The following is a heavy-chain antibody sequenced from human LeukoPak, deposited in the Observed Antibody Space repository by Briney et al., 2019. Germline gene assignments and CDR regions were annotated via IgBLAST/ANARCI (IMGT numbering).Heavy chain of an antibody. CDR3: ARDTSPTFSDSNSSYDAFDV. CDR2: INRDGRER. J-gene: IGHJ3*01. CDR1: GFTFSSYW. Sequence: PGVALRLSCAVSGFTFSSYWMIGVRQTPGKGLEGVASINRDGRERHYVDSVGGRFTISRAKAKKLLYLQMSSLRVEETAVYYSARDTSPTFSDSNSSYDAFDVWGQGTMVTVSS. V-gene: IGHV3-7*01. D-gene: IGHD3-22*01.